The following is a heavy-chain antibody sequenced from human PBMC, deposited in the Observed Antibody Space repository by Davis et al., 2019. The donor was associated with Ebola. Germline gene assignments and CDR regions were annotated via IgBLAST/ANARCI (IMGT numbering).Heavy chain of an antibody. CDR2: IIPIFGTA. CDR3: ATGPSPGGGWFDP. Sequence: SVKVSCKASGGTFSSYAISWVRQAPGQGLEWMGGIIPIFGTANYAQKFQGRVTITADKSTSTAYMELSSLRSEETAVYYWATGPSPGGGWFDPWGQGNLVNGSS. D-gene: IGHD1-14*01. V-gene: IGHV1-69*06. J-gene: IGHJ5*02. CDR1: GGTFSSYA.